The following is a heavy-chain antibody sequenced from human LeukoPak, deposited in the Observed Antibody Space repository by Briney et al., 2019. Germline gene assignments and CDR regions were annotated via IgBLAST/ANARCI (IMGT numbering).Heavy chain of an antibody. J-gene: IGHJ4*02. D-gene: IGHD3-9*01. Sequence: PGGSLRLSCAASGFTFSSYAMSWVRQAPGKGLEWVSAISGSGGSTYYADSVKGRFTISRDNSKNTLYLQMNSLRAEDTAVYYCDVWSLYDILTYWGQGTLVTVSS. V-gene: IGHV3-23*01. CDR2: ISGSGGST. CDR1: GFTFSSYA. CDR3: DVWSLYDILTY.